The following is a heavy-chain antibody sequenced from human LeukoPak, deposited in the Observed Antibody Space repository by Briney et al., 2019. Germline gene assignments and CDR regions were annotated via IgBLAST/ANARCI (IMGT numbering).Heavy chain of an antibody. J-gene: IGHJ4*02. V-gene: IGHV1-2*02. Sequence: GASVKVSCKTSGYTFTGFYIHWVRQAPGQGLEWMGWINPNTGATNFAQKFQGRVTMTTDTSVSTAYMDLRRLRFDDTAVYYCAREGDYNGSGRGDSWGQGTPVTVSS. CDR1: GYTFTGFY. CDR2: INPNTGAT. D-gene: IGHD3-10*01. CDR3: AREGDYNGSGRGDS.